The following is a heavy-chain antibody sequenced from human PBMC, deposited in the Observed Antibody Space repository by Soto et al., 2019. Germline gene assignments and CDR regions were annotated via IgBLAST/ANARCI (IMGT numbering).Heavy chain of an antibody. CDR3: ARVGMEQLLTQTGTKWLDV. D-gene: IGHD1-1*01. J-gene: IGHJ6*04. CDR1: GFTVSSNY. CDR2: IYSGGST. Sequence: GGSLRLSCAASGFTVSSNYMSWVRQAPGKGLEWVSVIYSGGSTYYADSVKGRFTISRDNSKNTLYLQMNSLRAEGTAVYYCARVGMEQLLTQTGTKWLDVWGKGTTVTVSS. V-gene: IGHV3-66*01.